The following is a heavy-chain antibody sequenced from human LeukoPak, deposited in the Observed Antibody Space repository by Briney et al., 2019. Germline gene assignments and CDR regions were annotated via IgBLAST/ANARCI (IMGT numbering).Heavy chain of an antibody. D-gene: IGHD3-10*01. V-gene: IGHV3-30*02. Sequence: PGGSLRLSCAASGFTFSSYGMHWVRQAPGKGLELVAFIRYDGSNKYYADSVKGRFTISRDNAKNSLYLQMNSLRAEDTAVYYCARGRYYYGSGSEEGLHWGQGTLVTVSS. J-gene: IGHJ4*02. CDR2: IRYDGSNK. CDR3: ARGRYYYGSGSEEGLH. CDR1: GFTFSSYG.